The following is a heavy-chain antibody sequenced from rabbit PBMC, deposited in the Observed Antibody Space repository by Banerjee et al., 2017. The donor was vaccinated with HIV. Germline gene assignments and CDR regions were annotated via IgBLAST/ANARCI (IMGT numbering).Heavy chain of an antibody. CDR3: ARPVTDRYYAMDL. V-gene: IGHV1S45*01. CDR1: GFSFSSSYY. D-gene: IGHD4-1*01. J-gene: IGHJ6*01. CDR2: IYAGSSGST. Sequence: QEQLEESGGDLVKPEGSLTLTCTASGFSFSSSYYMCWVRQAPGKGLEWIACIYAGSSGSTYYASWAKGRFTISKTSSTTVTLQMTSLTAADTATYFCARPVTDRYYAMDLWGPGTLVTVS.